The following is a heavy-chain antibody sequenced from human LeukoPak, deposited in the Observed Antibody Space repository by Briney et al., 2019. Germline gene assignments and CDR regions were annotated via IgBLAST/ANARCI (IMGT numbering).Heavy chain of an antibody. V-gene: IGHV4-61*02. CDR1: GGSISSGGYY. J-gene: IGHJ5*02. Sequence: SETLSLICTVSGGSISSGGYYWSWIRQPAGEGLEWIGRIFTSGSTNYNPSLQSRVTMSLDTSKNQFPLKLSSVTAADTAVYYCARKALPGNWFDPWGQGDLVSVSS. CDR2: IFTSGST. CDR3: ARKALPGNWFDP.